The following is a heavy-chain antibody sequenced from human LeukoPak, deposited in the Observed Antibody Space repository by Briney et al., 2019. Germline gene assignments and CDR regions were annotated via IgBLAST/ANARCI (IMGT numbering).Heavy chain of an antibody. D-gene: IGHD5-18*01. J-gene: IGHJ4*02. Sequence: GGSLRLSCAASGFTFNSYWMSWVRQAPGKGQEGVGNINRDGREKPYVHSLKRRFTISRDNATNSLSLQMNRLRAEDTALFYCAREGAAMVPFDYWGQGTLVAVSS. V-gene: IGHV3-7*01. CDR2: INRDGREK. CDR1: GFTFNSYW. CDR3: AREGAAMVPFDY.